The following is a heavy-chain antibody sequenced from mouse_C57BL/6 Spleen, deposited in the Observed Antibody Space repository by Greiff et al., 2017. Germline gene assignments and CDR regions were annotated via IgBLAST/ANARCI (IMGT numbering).Heavy chain of an antibody. CDR2: IYPGDGDT. CDR3: ARTAGDYFDY. Sequence: VHLVESGAELVKPGASVKISCKASGYAFSSYWMNWVKQRPGKGLEWIGQIYPGDGDTNYNGKFKGKATLTADKSSSTAYMQLSSLTSEDSAVYFCARTAGDYFDYWGQGTTLTVSS. CDR1: GYAFSSYW. V-gene: IGHV1-80*01. J-gene: IGHJ2*01. D-gene: IGHD3-2*01.